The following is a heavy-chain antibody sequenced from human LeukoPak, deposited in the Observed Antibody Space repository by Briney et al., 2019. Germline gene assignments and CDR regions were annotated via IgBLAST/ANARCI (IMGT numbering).Heavy chain of an antibody. CDR2: INGDGSTT. J-gene: IGHJ5*02. D-gene: IGHD1-1*01. CDR1: GFTFSSNW. V-gene: IGHV3-74*01. Sequence: GGSLRLSCVASGFTFSSNWMHWVRQTPGKGLVWVSHINGDGSTTRYADSVEGRFTISRDNAKNTLYLQMNSLRDEDTAVYFCARALAPSNYNWLDPWGQGTLVTVSS. CDR3: ARALAPSNYNWLDP.